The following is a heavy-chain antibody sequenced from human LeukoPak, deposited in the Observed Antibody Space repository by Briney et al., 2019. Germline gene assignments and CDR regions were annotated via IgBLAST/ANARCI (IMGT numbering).Heavy chain of an antibody. CDR2: INHSGST. CDR1: GGSISSGGYS. V-gene: IGHV4-30-2*01. CDR3: ARAPSYGCIDY. Sequence: PSETLSLTCAVSGGSISSGGYSWSWIRQPPGKGLEWIGEINHSGSTNYNPSLKSRVTISVDTSKNQFSLKLSSVTAADTAVYYCARAPSYGCIDYWGQGTLVTVSS. J-gene: IGHJ4*02. D-gene: IGHD5-18*01.